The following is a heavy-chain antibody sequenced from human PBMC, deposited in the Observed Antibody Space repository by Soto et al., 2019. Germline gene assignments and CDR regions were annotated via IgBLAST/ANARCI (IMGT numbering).Heavy chain of an antibody. CDR2: ISAYNGNT. V-gene: IGHV1-18*01. CDR3: ARDPRVADYDFWSGDDY. CDR1: GYTFTSYG. J-gene: IGHJ4*02. D-gene: IGHD3-3*01. Sequence: ASVKVSCKASGYTFTSYGISWVRQAPGQGLEWMGWISAYNGNTNYAQKLQGRVTMTTDTSTSTAYMELRSLRSDDTAVYYCARDPRVADYDFWSGDDYWGQGTLVTVSS.